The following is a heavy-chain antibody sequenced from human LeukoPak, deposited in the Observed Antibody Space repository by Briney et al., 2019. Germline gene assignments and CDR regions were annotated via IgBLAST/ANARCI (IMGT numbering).Heavy chain of an antibody. CDR1: GGSFSGYY. V-gene: IGHV4-34*01. J-gene: IGHJ4*02. CDR2: INHSGST. D-gene: IGHD6-13*01. Sequence: PSETLSLTCAVYGGSFSGYYWSWIRQPPGKGLEWIGEINHSGSTNYNPSLKSRVTISVDTSKNQFSLKLSSVTAADTALYYCARASSSWTVFDYWGQGTLVTVSS. CDR3: ARASSSWTVFDY.